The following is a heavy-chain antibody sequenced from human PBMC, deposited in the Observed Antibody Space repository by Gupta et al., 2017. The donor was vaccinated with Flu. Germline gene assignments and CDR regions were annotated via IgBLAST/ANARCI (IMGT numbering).Heavy chain of an antibody. CDR2: IYYSGST. J-gene: IGHJ2*01. CDR3: ARHKRLDDYGDLLPEYWYFDL. Sequence: LEWIGSIYYSGSTYYNPSLKSRVTISVDTSKNQFSLKLSSVTAADTAVYYCARHKRLDDYGDLLPEYWYFDLWGRGTLVTVSS. V-gene: IGHV4-39*01. D-gene: IGHD4-17*01.